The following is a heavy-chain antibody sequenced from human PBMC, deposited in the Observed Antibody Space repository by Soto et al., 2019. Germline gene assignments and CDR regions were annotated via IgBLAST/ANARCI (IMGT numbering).Heavy chain of an antibody. V-gene: IGHV4-34*01. D-gene: IGHD2-15*01. CDR2: INHSGST. J-gene: IGHJ5*02. CDR3: AGGYCSGGSCYFPSPHRTNNWFDP. CDR1: GGSFIGYY. Sequence: PSETLSLTCAVYGGSFIGYYWSWIRQPPGKGLEWIGAINHSGSTNYNPSLKSRVTISVDTSKNQFSLKLSSVTAADTAVYYCAGGYCSGGSCYFPSPHRTNNWFDPWGQGTLVAV.